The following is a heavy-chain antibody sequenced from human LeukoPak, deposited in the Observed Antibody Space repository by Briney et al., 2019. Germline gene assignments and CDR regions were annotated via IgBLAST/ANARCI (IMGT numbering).Heavy chain of an antibody. CDR1: GDSISNYY. CDR3: AGMHTVGYYYYYYMDV. Sequence: PSETLSLTCTVSGDSISNYYWSWIRQSAEKKLEYIRRIYTTGSTNSNPSLESRVTMSLDTSKNQFSLRLSSVTAADTAVYYCAGMHTVGYYYYYYMDVWGKGTPVTVSS. J-gene: IGHJ6*03. V-gene: IGHV4-4*07. CDR2: IYTTGST. D-gene: IGHD2-21*01.